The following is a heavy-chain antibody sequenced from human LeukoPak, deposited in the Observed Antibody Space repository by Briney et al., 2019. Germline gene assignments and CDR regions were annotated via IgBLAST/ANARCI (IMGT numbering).Heavy chain of an antibody. D-gene: IGHD6-19*01. CDR1: GFTFSSYA. V-gene: IGHV3-23*01. J-gene: IGHJ4*02. CDR2: ISGSGGST. CDR3: AKDHVYSSGWTTDFDY. Sequence: GGSLRLSCAASGFTFSSYAMSWVRQAPGKGLEWVSAISGSGGSTYSADSVKGRFTISGANSKNTLYLQMNSLRAEDTAVYYCAKDHVYSSGWTTDFDYWGQGTLVTVSS.